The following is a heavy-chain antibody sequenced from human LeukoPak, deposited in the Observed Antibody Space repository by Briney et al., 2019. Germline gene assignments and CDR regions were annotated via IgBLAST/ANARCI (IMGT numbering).Heavy chain of an antibody. CDR3: ATVDGEGGFLHY. CDR1: GDFISGSY. J-gene: IGHJ4*02. D-gene: IGHD5-24*01. Sequence: SETLSLTCTVSGDFISGSYWSWIRQPAGKGLEWIGRIYTTGTANYNPSLTSRVTMSVDTSKKQLSLKLNSVTAADTAVYYCATVDGEGGFLHYWGQGILVAVSS. CDR2: IYTTGTA. V-gene: IGHV4-4*07.